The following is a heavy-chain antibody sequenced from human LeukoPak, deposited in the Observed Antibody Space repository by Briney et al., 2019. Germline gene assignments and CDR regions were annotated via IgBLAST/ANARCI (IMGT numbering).Heavy chain of an antibody. CDR1: GGSISSYY. J-gene: IGHJ4*02. Sequence: SETLSLTCTVYGGSISSYYWSWIRQPPGKGLEWIGYIYYSGSTNYNPSLKSRVTISVDTSKNQFSLKLSSVTAADTAVYYCARLSSGSSSWYDIDYWGQGTLVTVSS. CDR3: ARLSSGSSSWYDIDY. D-gene: IGHD6-13*01. CDR2: IYYSGST. V-gene: IGHV4-59*08.